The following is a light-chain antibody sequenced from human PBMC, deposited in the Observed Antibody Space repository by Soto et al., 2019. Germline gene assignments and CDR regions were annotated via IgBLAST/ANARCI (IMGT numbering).Light chain of an antibody. V-gene: IGKV1-39*01. J-gene: IGKJ4*01. Sequence: DLQMTQSPSSLSASVGDRVTITCRASQSISTNLNWYQQQLGKAPKLLIYATSSLQSGVPSRFSGSGSGTDFTLTISSLQPEDFATYYCQQSFSTLSATFGGGTKVEIK. CDR2: ATS. CDR3: QQSFSTLSAT. CDR1: QSISTN.